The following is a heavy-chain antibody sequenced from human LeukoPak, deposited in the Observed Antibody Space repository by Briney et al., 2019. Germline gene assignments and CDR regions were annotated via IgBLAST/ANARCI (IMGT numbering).Heavy chain of an antibody. V-gene: IGHV3-48*03. CDR1: GFTSSSYE. CDR2: ISSSGRTI. CDR3: ARGQDFQWLVLYYFDY. J-gene: IGHJ4*02. D-gene: IGHD6-19*01. Sequence: SGGFLRLSCAASGFTSSSYEMNWVSQAPGKGLEWVSYISSSGRTIYYEDSVKGRFTISRDNAKNSLYLQMNSLRAEDTAVYYCARGQDFQWLVLYYFDYWGQGTLVTVSS.